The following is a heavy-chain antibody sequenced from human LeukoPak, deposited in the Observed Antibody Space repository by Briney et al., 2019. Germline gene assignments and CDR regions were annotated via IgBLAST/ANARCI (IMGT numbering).Heavy chain of an antibody. CDR3: ARENYDFWSGYLTYNWFDP. CDR2: ISSSSSTI. Sequence: GGSLRLSCAASGFTFSSYSMNWVRQAPGKGLGWVSYISSSSSTIYYADSVKGRFTISRDNAKNSLYLQMNSLRDEDTAVYYCARENYDFWSGYLTYNWFDPWGQGTLVIVSS. CDR1: GFTFSSYS. D-gene: IGHD3-3*01. V-gene: IGHV3-48*02. J-gene: IGHJ5*02.